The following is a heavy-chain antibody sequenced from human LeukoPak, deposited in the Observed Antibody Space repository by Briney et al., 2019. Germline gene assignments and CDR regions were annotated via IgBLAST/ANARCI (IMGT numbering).Heavy chain of an antibody. J-gene: IGHJ4*02. CDR1: GFTFDDYA. Sequence: GGSLRLSCAASGFTFDDYAMHWVRQPPGKGLEWVSGISWNSGSIGYADSVKGRFTISRDNAKNSLYLQMNSLRAEDTAVYYCASSAEDGYTLPFDYWGQGTLVTVSS. D-gene: IGHD5-24*01. CDR3: ASSAEDGYTLPFDY. V-gene: IGHV3-9*01. CDR2: ISWNSGSI.